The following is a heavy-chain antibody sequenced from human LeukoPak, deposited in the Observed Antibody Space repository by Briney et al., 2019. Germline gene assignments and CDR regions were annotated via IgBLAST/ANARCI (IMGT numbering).Heavy chain of an antibody. CDR1: GASINGFF. Sequence: PSETLSLTCSVSGASINGFFWNWVRQTPEKGLEWIGYVSHRGATTSNPTLKSRVSITIDTSKSQISLTMTSVTAADSALYYCARDRRGSFYTFDLWGPGTPVSVSA. D-gene: IGHD1-26*01. CDR2: VSHRGAT. J-gene: IGHJ4*03. CDR3: ARDRRGSFYTFDL. V-gene: IGHV4-59*01.